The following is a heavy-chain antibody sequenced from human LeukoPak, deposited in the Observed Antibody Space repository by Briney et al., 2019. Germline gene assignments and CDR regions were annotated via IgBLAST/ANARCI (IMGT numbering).Heavy chain of an antibody. D-gene: IGHD3-3*01. CDR3: ARSGPQYDFWSGPNNWFDP. V-gene: IGHV4-39*01. CDR2: IYYSGST. Sequence: SETLSLTCTVSGGSISSSSYYWGWIRQPPGKGLEWIGSIYYSGSTYYNPSLKSRVTISVDTSKNQFSLKLSSVTAADTAVYYCARSGPQYDFWSGPNNWFDPWGQGTLVTVSS. CDR1: GGSISSSSYY. J-gene: IGHJ5*02.